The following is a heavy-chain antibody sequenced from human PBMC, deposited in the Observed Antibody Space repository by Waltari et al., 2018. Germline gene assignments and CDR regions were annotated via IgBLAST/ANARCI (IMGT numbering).Heavy chain of an antibody. Sequence: QVQLVESGGGVVQPGRSLTLSCAASGFTFSNNGMHWVRQAPGKGVEWVAVIWYDGSNKYYEDTGKGRLTISRDNSKNTLYLKMNSLRAEDTAVYYCARDLISSWTIDYWGQGTLVTVSS. D-gene: IGHD6-13*01. CDR3: ARDLISSWTIDY. J-gene: IGHJ4*02. V-gene: IGHV3-33*08. CDR1: GFTFSNNG. CDR2: IWYDGSNK.